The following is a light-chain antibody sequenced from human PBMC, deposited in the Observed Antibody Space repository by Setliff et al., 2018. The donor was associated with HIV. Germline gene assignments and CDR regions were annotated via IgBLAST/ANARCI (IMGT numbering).Light chain of an antibody. J-gene: IGLJ1*01. Sequence: QAVVTQESSLTVSPGGTVTLTCGSSTGAVTSAHYPYWFQQKPGQAPRTLIYDTSNKHSWTPARFSGSLLGGKAALTLSGAQPEDEAEYYCLLSYGGAYVCGTGTKVTVL. CDR1: TGAVTSAHY. V-gene: IGLV7-46*01. CDR3: LLSYGGAYV. CDR2: DTS.